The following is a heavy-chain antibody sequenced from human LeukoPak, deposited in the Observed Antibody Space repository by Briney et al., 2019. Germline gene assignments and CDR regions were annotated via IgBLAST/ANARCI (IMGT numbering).Heavy chain of an antibody. CDR1: GFTFSSYG. CDR2: ISYDGSNK. CDR3: AKVFQLVFPPDLRSTGFDP. Sequence: GGSLRLSCAASGFTFSSYGMHWVRQAPGKGLEWVAVISYDGSNKYYADSVKGRFTISRDNSKNTLYLQMNSLRAEDTAVYYCAKVFQLVFPPDLRSTGFDPWGQGTLVTVSS. D-gene: IGHD6-13*01. V-gene: IGHV3-30*18. J-gene: IGHJ5*02.